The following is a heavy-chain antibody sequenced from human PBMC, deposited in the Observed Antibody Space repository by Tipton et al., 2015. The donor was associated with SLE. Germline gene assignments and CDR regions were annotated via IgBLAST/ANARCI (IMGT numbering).Heavy chain of an antibody. J-gene: IGHJ4*01. Sequence: TLSLTCTVSGGSISSSRYYLAWIRQPPGRGLEWIGHIFHIGSAYYNPSLKSRVTISIDTSTNQFSLKVKSVTAADTAVYYCARGAKEPITLVRVRPYYVDYWGQGSLVTVSS. CDR3: ARGAKEPITLVRVRPYYVDY. CDR2: IFHIGSA. D-gene: IGHD3-10*01. CDR1: GGSISSSRYY. V-gene: IGHV4-39*07.